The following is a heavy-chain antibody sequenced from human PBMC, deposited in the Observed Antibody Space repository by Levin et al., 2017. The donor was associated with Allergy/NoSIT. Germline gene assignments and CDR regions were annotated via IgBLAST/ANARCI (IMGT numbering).Heavy chain of an antibody. D-gene: IGHD3-22*01. CDR3: ARDYSYYYDSSGYYYGFDY. V-gene: IGHV1-2*02. CDR2: INPNSGGT. CDR1: GYTFTGYY. Sequence: GESLKISCKASGYTFTGYYMHWVRQAPGQGLEWMGWINPNSGGTNYAQKFQGRVTMTRDTSISTAYMELSRLRSDDTAVYYCARDYSYYYDSSGYYYGFDYWGQGTLVTVSS. J-gene: IGHJ4*02.